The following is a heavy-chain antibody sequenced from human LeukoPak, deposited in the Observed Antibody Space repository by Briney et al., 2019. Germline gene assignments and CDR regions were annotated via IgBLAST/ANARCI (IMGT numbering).Heavy chain of an antibody. CDR1: GFTFTNFA. D-gene: IGHD3-10*01. CDR3: ARFSGSYYNPLDY. CDR2: ISSSSSYI. V-gene: IGHV3-21*01. Sequence: GGSLRLSCEASGFTFTNFAMGWVRQTPGKGLEWVSSISSSSSYIYYADSVKGRFTISRDNAKNSLYLQMNSLRAEDTAVYYCARFSGSYYNPLDYWGQGTLVTVSS. J-gene: IGHJ4*02.